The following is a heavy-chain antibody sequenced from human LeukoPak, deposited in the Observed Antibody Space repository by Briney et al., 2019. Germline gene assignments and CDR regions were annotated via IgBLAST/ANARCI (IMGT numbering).Heavy chain of an antibody. CDR2: ITGPSSSM. Sequence: GGSLRLSCAASGFAFSTYTMNWVRQTPGKGLEWVSYITGPSSSMSYSDSVKGRFIISRDNTKNSLYLQMTSLRAEDTAVYYCARDQAGDYVPPDYWGQGTLVTVSS. V-gene: IGHV3-48*04. J-gene: IGHJ4*02. CDR1: GFAFSTYT. CDR3: ARDQAGDYVPPDY. D-gene: IGHD4-17*01.